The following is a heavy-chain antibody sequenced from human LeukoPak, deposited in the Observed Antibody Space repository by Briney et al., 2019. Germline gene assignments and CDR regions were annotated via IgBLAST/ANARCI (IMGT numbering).Heavy chain of an antibody. CDR3: AKDRGSGFVVVMATQFVY. CDR2: ISYDGSNK. CDR1: GFTFSSYG. Sequence: RGSLRLSCAASGFTFSSYGMHWVRQAPGKGLEWVAVISYDGSNKYYADSVKGRFTISRDNSKNTLYLQMNSLRPEDTAVYYCAKDRGSGFVVVMATQFVYWGRETLVTVSS. J-gene: IGHJ4*02. D-gene: IGHD2-21*01. V-gene: IGHV3-30*18.